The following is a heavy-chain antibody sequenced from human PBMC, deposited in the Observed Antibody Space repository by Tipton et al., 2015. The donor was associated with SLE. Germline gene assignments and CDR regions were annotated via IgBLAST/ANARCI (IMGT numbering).Heavy chain of an antibody. J-gene: IGHJ4*02. CDR2: INHSGST. V-gene: IGHV4-34*01. Sequence: LSCAVYGGSFSGYYWSWIRQPPGKGLEWIGEINHSGSTNYNPSLKSRVTISVDTSKNQFSLKLSSVTAADTAVYYCARGGYLYSGGFDYWGQGTLVTVSS. D-gene: IGHD1-26*01. CDR1: GGSFSGYY. CDR3: ARGGYLYSGGFDY.